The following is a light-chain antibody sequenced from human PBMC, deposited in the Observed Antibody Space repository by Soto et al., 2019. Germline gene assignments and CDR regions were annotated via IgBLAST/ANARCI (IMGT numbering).Light chain of an antibody. CDR3: MHSTQLPRT. V-gene: IGKV2D-29*02. CDR2: EVS. J-gene: IGKJ5*01. CDR1: QSLLHITGETF. Sequence: DVVMTQTPLSLSVAPGQPASISCKSSQSLLHITGETFLFWYLQKPGQSPQLLIYEVSTRVSGVPDRFSGSGSATDFTLDISRVETDDVGIYYCMHSTQLPRTFGQGTRLGIE.